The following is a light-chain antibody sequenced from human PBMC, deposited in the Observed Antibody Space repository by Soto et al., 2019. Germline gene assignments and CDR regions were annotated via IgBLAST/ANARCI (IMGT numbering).Light chain of an antibody. Sequence: VLTQTPLSSPVALGQSASISCKSSQSLAHSDGSTYLSWLHQRPGQPPRLLIYKISNRFAGVPDRFSGRGAGTDFTLKISNLEAEDVGVYYCVEATLLPHAFGQGTTVEI. CDR3: VEATLLPHA. CDR1: QSLAHSDGSTY. CDR2: KIS. V-gene: IGKV2-24*01. J-gene: IGKJ1*01.